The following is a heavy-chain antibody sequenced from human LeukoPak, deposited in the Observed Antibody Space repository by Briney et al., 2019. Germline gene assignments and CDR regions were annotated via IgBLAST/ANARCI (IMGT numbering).Heavy chain of an antibody. CDR3: ARGVGRWSGSYYLNY. V-gene: IGHV1-2*02. Sequence: ASVKVSCKASGYTSTGSFFNWGRQPLGKGLEWMDWINPNSGGTNYAQKFQGRVTMTRDTSISTAYMELSRLRSDDTAVYYCARGVGRWSGSYYLNYWGQGTLVTVSS. CDR1: GYTSTGSF. J-gene: IGHJ4*02. CDR2: INPNSGGT. D-gene: IGHD1-26*01.